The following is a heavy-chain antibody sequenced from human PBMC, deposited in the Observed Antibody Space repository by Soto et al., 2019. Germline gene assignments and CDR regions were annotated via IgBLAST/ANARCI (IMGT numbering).Heavy chain of an antibody. J-gene: IGHJ4*02. CDR2: ITTKPYGETT. D-gene: IGHD3-22*01. Sequence: GGSLRLSCTTSGFTFGDSAMSWFRQAPGKGLEWVSFITTKPYGETTDYAASVKGRFTISRDDSKSIAYLQMNSLKTEDTALYYCARGHTIIPYWGQGTLVTVSS. CDR1: GFTFGDSA. V-gene: IGHV3-49*03. CDR3: ARGHTIIPY.